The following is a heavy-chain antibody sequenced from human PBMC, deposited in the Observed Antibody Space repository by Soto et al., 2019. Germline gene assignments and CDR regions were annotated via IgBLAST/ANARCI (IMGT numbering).Heavy chain of an antibody. CDR1: GFTFSSYW. CDR3: ARVFDFWSGLASYYYCMDV. CDR2: IKQDGSEK. V-gene: IGHV3-7*01. D-gene: IGHD3-3*01. J-gene: IGHJ6*02. Sequence: GGSLRLSCAASGFTFSSYWMSWVRQAPGKGLEWVANIKQDGSEKYYVDSVKGRSTTSRDNAKKSLYLQMNSLRAEDTAVYYCARVFDFWSGLASYYYCMDVWGQGTTVTVSS.